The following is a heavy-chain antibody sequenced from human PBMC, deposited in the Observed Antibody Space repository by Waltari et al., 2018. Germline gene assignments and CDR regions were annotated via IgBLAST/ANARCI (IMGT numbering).Heavy chain of an antibody. CDR2: LSGSGATT. CDR3: AKAFRGYSGSYFDN. V-gene: IGHV3-23*01. CDR1: GFSFGGFG. D-gene: IGHD5-12*01. Sequence: EVQLLESGGGLVQPGGSLRLSCAASGFSFGGFGMNWVRQAPGKGREWVSALSGSGATTYYADSVRGRFTVSRDNNRNTVYLQMNSLRAEDTAVYYCAKAFRGYSGSYFDNWGRGTLVAVSA. J-gene: IGHJ4*02.